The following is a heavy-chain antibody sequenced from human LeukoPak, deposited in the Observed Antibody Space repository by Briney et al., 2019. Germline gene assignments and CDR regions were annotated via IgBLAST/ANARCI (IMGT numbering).Heavy chain of an antibody. CDR3: ARDYGGKLDY. J-gene: IGHJ4*01. CDR2: IYYSGST. Sequence: SETLSLTCTVSAGSISPYYWSWIWQPPGKGLEWLGYIYYSGSTDYNPSLMGRLTISVDTSKNQFSLTLTSVTEADTAVYYCARDYGGKLDYWGHGTLVTVSS. CDR1: AGSISPYY. D-gene: IGHD4-23*01. V-gene: IGHV4-59*01.